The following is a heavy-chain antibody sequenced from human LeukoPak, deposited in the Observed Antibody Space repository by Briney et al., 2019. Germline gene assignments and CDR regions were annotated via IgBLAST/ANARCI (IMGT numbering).Heavy chain of an antibody. J-gene: IGHJ4*02. D-gene: IGHD1-1*01. V-gene: IGHV3-30-3*01. Sequence: GGSLRLSCTASGFTFSSYAMYWVRQAPVKGLEWVAVISYDGNNRTYADSVRGRFTISRDNGKNSLYLQMNSLRAEDTAVYYCAREYNGFDYWGQGTLVTVSS. CDR1: GFTFSSYA. CDR2: ISYDGNNR. CDR3: AREYNGFDY.